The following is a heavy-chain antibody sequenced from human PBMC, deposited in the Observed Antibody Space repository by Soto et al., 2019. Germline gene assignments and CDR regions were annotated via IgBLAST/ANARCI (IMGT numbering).Heavy chain of an antibody. J-gene: IGHJ5*02. D-gene: IGHD3-22*01. CDR2: IFPSDSDT. CDR1: GYSFTSYW. CDR3: ARKDKSGYFNWFDP. Sequence: PGESLKISCKGSGYSFTSYWISWVRQMPGKGLEWMGIIFPSDSDTRYSPSFQGQVTISADRSTSTVFLQWASLKASDTAVYFCARKDKSGYFNWFDPWGQGTLVTV. V-gene: IGHV5-51*01.